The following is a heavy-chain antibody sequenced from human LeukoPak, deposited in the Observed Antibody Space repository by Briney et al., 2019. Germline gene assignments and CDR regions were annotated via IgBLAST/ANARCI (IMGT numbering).Heavy chain of an antibody. CDR2: IKEDGSEK. V-gene: IGHV3-7*01. CDR1: GFTFSSCW. D-gene: IGHD3-16*02. Sequence: GESLILSCAASGFTFSSCWMSWVRQAPGKGLEWVASIKEDGSEKYYVDSMKGRFTISRDNAKNSLYLQMNSLRAEDTAVYYCARGAGEVNVWGSFRLGGFDYWGQGTLVTVSS. J-gene: IGHJ4*02. CDR3: ARGAGEVNVWGSFRLGGFDY.